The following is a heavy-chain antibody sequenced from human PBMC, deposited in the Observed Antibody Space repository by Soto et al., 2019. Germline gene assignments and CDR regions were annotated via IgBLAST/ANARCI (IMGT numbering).Heavy chain of an antibody. D-gene: IGHD2-15*01. Sequence: LGGSLRLSCAASGFTFSSVDMHWDRQAAGRGLEWVSGFGRVGDRYYSDSVKGRFTVSRDNVENYLYLQMNSLRVGDTAVYFCARRYCSGGDCPGIGFDYWGQGTLVTVSS. V-gene: IGHV3-13*01. CDR1: GFTFSSVD. CDR3: ARRYCSGGDCPGIGFDY. J-gene: IGHJ4*02. CDR2: FGRVGDR.